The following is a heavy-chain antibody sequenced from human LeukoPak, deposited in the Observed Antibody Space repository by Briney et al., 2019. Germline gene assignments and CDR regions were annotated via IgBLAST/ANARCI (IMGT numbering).Heavy chain of an antibody. CDR2: ISGDGGST. D-gene: IGHD5-18*01. Sequence: GGSLRLSCAASGFTFDDYAMHWVRHAPGKGLEWVSLISGDGGSTYYADSVKGRFTISRDNSKNSLYLQMNSLRTEDTALYYCAKDHPTAMGPAGDYWGQGTLVTVSS. J-gene: IGHJ4*02. CDR3: AKDHPTAMGPAGDY. V-gene: IGHV3-43*02. CDR1: GFTFDDYA.